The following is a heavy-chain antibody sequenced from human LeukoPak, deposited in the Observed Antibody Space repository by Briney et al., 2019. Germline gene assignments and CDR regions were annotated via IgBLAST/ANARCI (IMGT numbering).Heavy chain of an antibody. CDR2: ISSSGSTI. D-gene: IGHD3-22*01. Sequence: GGSLRLSCAASGFTFSSYSMNWVRQAPGKGLEWVSYISSSGSTIYYADSVKGRFTISRDNAKNSLYLQMNSLRAEDTAVYYCARGSNQWLHIFDSGGQGPLATVSS. CDR3: ARGSNQWLHIFDS. V-gene: IGHV3-48*04. CDR1: GFTFSSYS. J-gene: IGHJ4*02.